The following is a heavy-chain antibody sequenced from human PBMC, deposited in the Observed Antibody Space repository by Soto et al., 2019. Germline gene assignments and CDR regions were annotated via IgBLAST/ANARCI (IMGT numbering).Heavy chain of an antibody. Sequence: PSETLSLTCAVSGGSISSGGYYWSWIRQPPGKGLEWIGYIYYSGSTNYNPSLKSRVTISVDTSKNQFSLKLSSVTAADTAVYYCAAGSGSRLRYFDWLSNTDYYYYGMDVWGQGTTVTVSS. CDR2: IYYSGST. CDR1: GGSISSGGYY. V-gene: IGHV4-61*08. D-gene: IGHD3-9*01. CDR3: AAGSGSRLRYFDWLSNTDYYYYGMDV. J-gene: IGHJ6*02.